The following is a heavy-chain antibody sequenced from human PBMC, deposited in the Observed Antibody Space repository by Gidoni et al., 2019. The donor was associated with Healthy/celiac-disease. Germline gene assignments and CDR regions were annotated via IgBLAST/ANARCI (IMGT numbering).Heavy chain of an antibody. V-gene: IGHV4-34*01. Sequence: QVQLQQWGAGLLKPSETLSLTCAVYGGSFSGYYWSWIRQPPGEGLEWIGEINHSGSTNYNPSLKSRVTISVDTSKNQFSLKLSSVTAADTAVYYCARDYGDYVSSDAFDIWGQGTMVTVSS. CDR1: GGSFSGYY. CDR3: ARDYGDYVSSDAFDI. D-gene: IGHD4-17*01. CDR2: INHSGST. J-gene: IGHJ3*02.